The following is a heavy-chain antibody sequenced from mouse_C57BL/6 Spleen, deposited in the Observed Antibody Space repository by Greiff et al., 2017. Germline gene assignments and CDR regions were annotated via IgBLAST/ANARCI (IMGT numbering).Heavy chain of an antibody. J-gene: IGHJ4*01. V-gene: IGHV5-4*01. CDR3: ARDRGFTTVASYYGMDY. D-gene: IGHD1-1*01. CDR2: ISDGGSYT. CDR1: GFTFSSYA. Sequence: EVKVVESGGGLVKPGGSLKLSCAASGFTFSSYAMSWVRQTPEKRLEWVATISDGGSYTYYPNNVKGRFTISRDNAKNNLYLQMSHLKSEDTAMYYCARDRGFTTVASYYGMDYWGQGASVTVSS.